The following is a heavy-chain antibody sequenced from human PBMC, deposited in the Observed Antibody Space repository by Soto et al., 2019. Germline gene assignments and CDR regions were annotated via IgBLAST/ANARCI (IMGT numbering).Heavy chain of an antibody. D-gene: IGHD4-4*01. V-gene: IGHV3-48*02. Sequence: EVQLVEAGGGLVQPGGALRLSCAASGFTFSSYSMNWVRQAPGKGLEWVAYISSSGSTKYYADSVKDRFTSDRDKAKNYFYLQMNSLRNEDTAVYYCARSYSTYESGFDYWGQGTLVTVSS. J-gene: IGHJ4*02. CDR3: ARSYSTYESGFDY. CDR2: ISSSGSTK. CDR1: GFTFSSYS.